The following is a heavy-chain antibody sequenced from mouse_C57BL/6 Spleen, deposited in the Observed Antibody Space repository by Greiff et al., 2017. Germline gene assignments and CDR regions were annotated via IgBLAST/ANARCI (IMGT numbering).Heavy chain of an antibody. CDR3: ARSNYGYYEAY. Sequence: QVQLQQPGAELVKPGASVKLSCKASGYTFTSYWMHWVKQRPGQGLEWIGMIHPNRGSTNYNEKFKSKATLTVDKSSSTAYMQLSSLTSEDSAVYYCARSNYGYYEAYWGQGTTLTVSS. J-gene: IGHJ2*01. CDR1: GYTFTSYW. D-gene: IGHD2-3*01. V-gene: IGHV1-64*01. CDR2: IHPNRGST.